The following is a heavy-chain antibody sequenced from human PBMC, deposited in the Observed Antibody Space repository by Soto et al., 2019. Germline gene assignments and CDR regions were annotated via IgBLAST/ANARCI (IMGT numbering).Heavy chain of an antibody. Sequence: QITLKESGPTLVKPTQTLTLTCTFSGFSLSTSGVGVGWIRQPPGKALAWLALIYWDDDKRYTPSLRSRLTINKATSKHQVVLTMTNMDPVDTATYYCIQSRCGGDCLQSYASHYYYGMDVWGQGTTVTVSS. CDR2: IYWDDDK. V-gene: IGHV2-5*02. J-gene: IGHJ6*01. D-gene: IGHD2-21*02. CDR1: GFSLSTSGVG. CDR3: IQSRCGGDCLQSYASHYYYGMDV.